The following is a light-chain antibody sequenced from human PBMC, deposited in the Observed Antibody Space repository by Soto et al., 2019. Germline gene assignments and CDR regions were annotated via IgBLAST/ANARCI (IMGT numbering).Light chain of an antibody. J-gene: IGKJ1*01. V-gene: IGKV1-5*01. CDR2: DAS. CDR1: QSISSW. CDR3: QQYNSYPWT. Sequence: DLHITQSPSTLSSSFGDRVTITCRASQSISSWLAWYQQKPGKAPKLLIYDASSLESGVPSRFSGSGSGTEFTLTISSLQPDDFATYYCQQYNSYPWTFGQGTKVDI.